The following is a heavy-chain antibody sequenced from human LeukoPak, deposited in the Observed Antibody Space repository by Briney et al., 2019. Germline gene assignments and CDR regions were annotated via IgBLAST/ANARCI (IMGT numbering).Heavy chain of an antibody. J-gene: IGHJ3*02. V-gene: IGHV3-21*01. CDR3: ARGHSGSYQRTDACDI. D-gene: IGHD1-26*01. Sequence: KPGGSLRLSCAASGFAFISYSINWVRQAPGKGLEWVSSTSSGSDYIYYADSMKGRFSTSRDNAKNSLYLQMNSLTVEDTAVYYCARGHSGSYQRTDACDIWGQGTMVTVSS. CDR2: TSSGSDYI. CDR1: GFAFISYS.